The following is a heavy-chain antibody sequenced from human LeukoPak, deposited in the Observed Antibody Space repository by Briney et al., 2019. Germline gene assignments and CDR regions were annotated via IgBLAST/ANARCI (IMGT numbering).Heavy chain of an antibody. CDR1: GFTFSSYA. J-gene: IGHJ2*01. CDR3: ARDGPHYYYGSGLNWYFDL. V-gene: IGHV3-30-3*01. Sequence: GGSLRLSCAASGFTFSSYAMHWVRQAPGKRLEWVAGLSYDGSNKYYADSVKGRFTISRDNSKNTLYLQMNSLRAEDTAVYYCARDGPHYYYGSGLNWYFDLWGRGTLVTVSS. CDR2: LSYDGSNK. D-gene: IGHD3-10*01.